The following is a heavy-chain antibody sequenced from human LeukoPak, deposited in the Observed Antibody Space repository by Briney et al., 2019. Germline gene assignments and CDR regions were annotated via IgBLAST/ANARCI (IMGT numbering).Heavy chain of an antibody. CDR3: ARDKSPLNGGYSEGEVFDR. CDR2: SSLNNVNK. V-gene: IGHV1-18*01. D-gene: IGHD5-12*01. J-gene: IGHJ4*02. Sequence: ASVKVSCKDSGYTFTSYGINWLRQAPGQGLEWMGRSSLNNVNKNYIEKLQGRVTMTTDTSTSTAHMELRSLRPDDTAVYYCARDKSPLNGGYSEGEVFDRWGQGTLVTVSS. CDR1: GYTFTSYG.